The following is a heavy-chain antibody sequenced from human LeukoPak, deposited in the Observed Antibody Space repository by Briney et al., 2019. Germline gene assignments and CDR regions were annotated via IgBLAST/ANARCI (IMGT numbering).Heavy chain of an antibody. CDR3: ARRGMVYALDY. Sequence: GGSLRLSCAASGFTFSDYYMSWIRQAPGKGLEWVSYISSSSSTIYYADSVKGRFTISRDNTKNSLYLQMNSLRAEDTAVYYCARRGMVYALDYWGQGTLVTVSS. D-gene: IGHD2-8*01. J-gene: IGHJ4*02. CDR2: ISSSSSTI. V-gene: IGHV3-11*04. CDR1: GFTFSDYY.